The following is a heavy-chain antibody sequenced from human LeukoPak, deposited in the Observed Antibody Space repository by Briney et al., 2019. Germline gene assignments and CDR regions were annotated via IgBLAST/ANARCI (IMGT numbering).Heavy chain of an antibody. V-gene: IGHV1-69*13. J-gene: IGHJ6*03. CDR3: ASTYYGSKEVWYYYYYMDV. CDR2: IIPIFGTA. CDR1: GGTFSSYA. D-gene: IGHD3-10*01. Sequence: SVKVSCKASGGTFSSYAISWVRQAPGQGLEWIGGIIPIFGTANYAQKFQGRVTITADESTSTAYMELSSLRSEDTAVYYCASTYYGSKEVWYYYYYMDVWGKGTTVTISS.